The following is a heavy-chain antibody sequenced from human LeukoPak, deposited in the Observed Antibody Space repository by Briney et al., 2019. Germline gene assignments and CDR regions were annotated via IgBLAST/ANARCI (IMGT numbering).Heavy chain of an antibody. CDR3: ARDSTIFGMVRYWYFDL. V-gene: IGHV4-61*02. CDR1: GGSISSGSYS. Sequence: SSQTLSLTCTVSGGSISSGSYSWTWIRQPAGKGLEWIGRMYTGGSSNYNPSLKSRVTISVDTSKNQFSLKLSSVTAADTAVYYCARDSTIFGMVRYWYFDLWGRGTLVAVSS. D-gene: IGHD3-3*01. J-gene: IGHJ2*01. CDR2: MYTGGSS.